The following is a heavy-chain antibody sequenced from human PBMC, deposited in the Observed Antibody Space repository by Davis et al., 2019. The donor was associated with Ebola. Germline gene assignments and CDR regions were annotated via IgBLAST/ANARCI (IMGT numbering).Heavy chain of an antibody. CDR2: ISNSGST. D-gene: IGHD3-22*01. CDR3: ARQSYYFDSSDYLVPTFDY. J-gene: IGHJ4*02. V-gene: IGHV4-39*01. Sequence: MPSETLSLTCTVSGGSISSSRFYWGWIRQSPGKGLEWIGTISNSGSTYFNPSLKSRVTISVDTSKRQFSLNLSSVTAADTAVYYCARQSYYFDSSDYLVPTFDYWGQGTLVTVSS. CDR1: GGSISSSRFY.